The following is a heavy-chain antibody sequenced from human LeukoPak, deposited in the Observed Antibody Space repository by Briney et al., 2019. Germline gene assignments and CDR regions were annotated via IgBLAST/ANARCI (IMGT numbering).Heavy chain of an antibody. CDR1: GGSISSISYH. J-gene: IGHJ4*02. Sequence: SETLSLTCTVFGGSISSISYHWGWIRQPPGKGLEWIGSMYHNGSTYYNPSLKSRVTISVDTSKNQFSLKLSSVTAADTAVYYCATSSTVVTPLMKNWGQGTLVTVSS. D-gene: IGHD4-23*01. V-gene: IGHV4-39*01. CDR3: ATSSTVVTPLMKN. CDR2: MYHNGST.